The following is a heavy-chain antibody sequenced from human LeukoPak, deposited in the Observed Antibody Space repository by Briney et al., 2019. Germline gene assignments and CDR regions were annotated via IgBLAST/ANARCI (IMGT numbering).Heavy chain of an antibody. D-gene: IGHD1-14*01. CDR2: IKQDGSEK. Sequence: GVSLRLSCAASGSTFSIYWMSWVRQAPGKGLEWVANIKQDGSEKYYVDSVKGRFTISRDNAKNSLYLQMNSLRAEDTAVYYCAREWVSYIDYWGQGTLVTVSS. CDR1: GSTFSIYW. J-gene: IGHJ4*02. V-gene: IGHV3-7*01. CDR3: AREWVSYIDY.